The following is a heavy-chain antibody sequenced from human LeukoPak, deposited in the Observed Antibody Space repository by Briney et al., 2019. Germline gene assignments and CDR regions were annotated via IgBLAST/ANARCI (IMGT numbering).Heavy chain of an antibody. CDR1: GYTFTAYY. CDR2: INPNSGGT. Sequence: GASVKVSCKASGYTFTAYYIHWVRQAPGQGLEWMGRINPNSGGTNYAQKFQDRVTMTRDTSISTAYMELSRLRSDDTAVYYCARGDIVVVLAAIDYYYYGMDVWGQGTTDTVSS. J-gene: IGHJ6*02. CDR3: ARGDIVVVLAAIDYYYYGMDV. V-gene: IGHV1-2*06. D-gene: IGHD2-2*01.